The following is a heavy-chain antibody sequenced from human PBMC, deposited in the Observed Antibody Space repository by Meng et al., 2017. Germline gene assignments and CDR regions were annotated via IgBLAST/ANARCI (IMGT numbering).Heavy chain of an antibody. V-gene: IGHV2-5*01. CDR2: IYWNDDT. D-gene: IGHD6-13*01. J-gene: IGHJ1*01. CDR3: AHIPYSSSWYEYFQH. CDR1: VFSLSTLVVG. Sequence: QITLSEYCPTLVKPTKTLTVTCTFSVFSLSTLVVGVGWIRQTTGKALEWLALIYWNDDTRYSPSLKSRLTITKDTSKNQVVLTMTNMDPVDTATYYCAHIPYSSSWYEYFQHWGQGTLVTVSS.